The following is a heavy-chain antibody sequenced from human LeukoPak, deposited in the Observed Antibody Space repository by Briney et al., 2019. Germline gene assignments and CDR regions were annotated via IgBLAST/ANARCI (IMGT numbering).Heavy chain of an antibody. D-gene: IGHD3-3*01. CDR2: ISYDGSNK. J-gene: IGHJ6*02. CDR1: GFTFSSYA. CDR3: AKDPYYDFWSGNYYYYGMDV. Sequence: GGSLRLSCAASGFTFSSYAMSWVRQAPGKGLEWVAGISYDGSNKYSADSVKGRFTISSDNSKTTLYLQMNSLRAEDTAVYYCAKDPYYDFWSGNYYYYGMDVWGQGTTVTVSS. V-gene: IGHV3-30*18.